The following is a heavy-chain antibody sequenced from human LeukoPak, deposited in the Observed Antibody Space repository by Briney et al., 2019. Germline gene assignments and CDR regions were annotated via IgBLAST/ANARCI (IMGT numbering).Heavy chain of an antibody. V-gene: IGHV3-7*03. CDR2: IKQDGSEK. J-gene: IGHJ4*02. CDR3: ASSVLSFGDY. CDR1: GSTLGNYW. Sequence: GGSLRLSCAASGSTLGNYWMSWVRQAPGKGLEWVANIKQDGSEKYYVDSVKGRFTISRDNAKNSLYLQMNSLRAEDTAVYYCASSVLSFGDYWGQGILVTVSS. D-gene: IGHD3-10*01.